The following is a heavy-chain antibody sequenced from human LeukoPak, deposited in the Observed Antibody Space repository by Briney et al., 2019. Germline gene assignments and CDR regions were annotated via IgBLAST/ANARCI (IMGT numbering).Heavy chain of an antibody. J-gene: IGHJ1*01. V-gene: IGHV1-18*01. CDR1: GYTFTDFG. CDR2: VSTYNGDT. CDR3: ARVERMELYFLY. D-gene: IGHD1-1*01. Sequence: ASVKVSCKASGYTFTDFGFIWVRQAPGQGLEWKGWVSTYNGDTDYAKKFQDRVTMTTESSTQTTFMELRNLRSDDTAVYYFARVERMELYFLYWRQGTLVWLSS.